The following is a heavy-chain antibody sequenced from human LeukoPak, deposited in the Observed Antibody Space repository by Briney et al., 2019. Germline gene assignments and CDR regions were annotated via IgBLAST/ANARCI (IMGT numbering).Heavy chain of an antibody. CDR3: ARAPDSSGYYSNLDY. CDR2: INSDGSST. V-gene: IGHV3-74*01. Sequence: GGSLRLFCAASGFTFSSYWMHWVRQAPGKGLVWVSRINSDGSSTSYADSVRGRFTISRDNAKNTLYLQMNSLRAEDTAVYYCARAPDSSGYYSNLDYWGQGTLVTVSS. CDR1: GFTFSSYW. J-gene: IGHJ4*02. D-gene: IGHD3-22*01.